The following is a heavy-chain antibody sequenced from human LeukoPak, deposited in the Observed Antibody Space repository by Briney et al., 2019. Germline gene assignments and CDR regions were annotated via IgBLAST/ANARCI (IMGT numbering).Heavy chain of an antibody. CDR1: GFTFSSHY. D-gene: IGHD2-15*01. J-gene: IGHJ4*02. Sequence: GGSLRLSCAASGFTFSSHYMSGVRQAPGKGLEWVSAISGSGGSTYYADSVKGRFTISRDNPQNTLFLQINSLRAEDTAVYFCASHVLGYCSGGSCFDYWGQGTLVTVSS. CDR2: ISGSGGST. V-gene: IGHV3-23*01. CDR3: ASHVLGYCSGGSCFDY.